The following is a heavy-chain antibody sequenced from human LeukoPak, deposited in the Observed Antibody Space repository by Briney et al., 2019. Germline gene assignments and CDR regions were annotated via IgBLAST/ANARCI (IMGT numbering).Heavy chain of an antibody. J-gene: IGHJ5*02. CDR1: GGSISSYY. V-gene: IGHV4-59*01. CDR2: IYYSGST. Sequence: SETLSLTCTVSGGSISSYYWSWIRQPPGKGLEWIGYIYYSGSTNYNPSLKSRVTISVDTSKNQFSLKLSSVTAADTAVYYCARGYRGTAWFDPWGQRTLVTVSS. CDR3: ARGYRGTAWFDP. D-gene: IGHD1-26*01.